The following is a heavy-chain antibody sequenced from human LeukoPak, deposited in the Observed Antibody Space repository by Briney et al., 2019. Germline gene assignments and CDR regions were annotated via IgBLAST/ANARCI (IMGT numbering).Heavy chain of an antibody. Sequence: PGGSLRLSCAASGFTFSSYAMHWVRQAPGKGLEWVAVISYDGSNKYYADSVKGRFTISRDNSKNTLYLQMNSLRAEDTAVYYCARSLPGYDFWSGYYPGYYYYMDVWGKGTTVTVSS. J-gene: IGHJ6*03. CDR3: ARSLPGYDFWSGYYPGYYYYMDV. D-gene: IGHD3-3*01. V-gene: IGHV3-30-3*01. CDR2: ISYDGSNK. CDR1: GFTFSSYA.